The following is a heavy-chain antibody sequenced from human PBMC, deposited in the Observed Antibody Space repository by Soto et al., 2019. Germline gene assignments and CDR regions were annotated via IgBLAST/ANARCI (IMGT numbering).Heavy chain of an antibody. D-gene: IGHD2-2*01. CDR2: ISYDGSNK. J-gene: IGHJ3*02. V-gene: IGHV3-30*18. CDR1: GFTFSSYG. CDR3: AKGVGVVLVPADDAFDI. Sequence: QVQLVESGGGVVQPGRSLRLSCAASGFTFSSYGMHWVRQAPGKWLAWVVFISYDGSNKYYADSVKGRFTISRDNSKNTLYLQMNSLRAEDTAVYYCAKGVGVVLVPADDAFDIWGHGTMVTVSS.